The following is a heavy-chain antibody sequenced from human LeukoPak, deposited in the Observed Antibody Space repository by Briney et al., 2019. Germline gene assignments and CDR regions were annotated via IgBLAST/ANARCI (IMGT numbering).Heavy chain of an antibody. CDR3: SRDLAYSYGFGS. CDR2: LYTSGDT. J-gene: IGHJ5*02. V-gene: IGHV3-53*01. CDR1: GFIVSSSY. D-gene: IGHD5-18*01. Sequence: HPGGSLRLSCAGSGFIVSSSYMIWVRQAPGKGLEWVSILYTSGDTYYADSVKGRFTISRDNSKNTLYLQMNSLRAEDTALYYCSRDLAYSYGFGSWGQGTLVTVSS.